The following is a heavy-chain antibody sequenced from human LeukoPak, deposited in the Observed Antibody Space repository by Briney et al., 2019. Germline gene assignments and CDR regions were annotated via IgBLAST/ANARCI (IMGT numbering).Heavy chain of an antibody. CDR3: AKDLGYSYGFFDY. V-gene: IGHV3-23*01. CDR1: GFTFSDYY. Sequence: EGSLRLSYVASGFTFSDYYMSWIRQAPGKGLEWASGISGSGGITYYADSVKGRFTISRDNSKNTLYLQMNSLRAEDTAVYYCAKDLGYSYGFFDYWGQGTLVTVSS. CDR2: ISGSGGIT. D-gene: IGHD5-18*01. J-gene: IGHJ4*02.